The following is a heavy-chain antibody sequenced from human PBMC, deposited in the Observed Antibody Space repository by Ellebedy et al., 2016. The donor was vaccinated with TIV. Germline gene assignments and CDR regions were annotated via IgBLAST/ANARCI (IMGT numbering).Heavy chain of an antibody. CDR1: GWSFSGYY. D-gene: IGHD6-13*01. J-gene: IGHJ4*02. CDR2: INHSGST. Sequence: MPSETLSLTCAVYGWSFSGYYWSWIRQPPGKGLEWIGEINHSGSTNYNPSLKSRVTISVDTSKNQFSLQLSSVTAADTAVYYWARLTSTGKAADWGQGTLVTVSS. V-gene: IGHV4-34*01. CDR3: ARLTSTGKAAD.